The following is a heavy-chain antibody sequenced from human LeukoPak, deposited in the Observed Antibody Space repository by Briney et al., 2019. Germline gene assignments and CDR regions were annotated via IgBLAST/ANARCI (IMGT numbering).Heavy chain of an antibody. D-gene: IGHD6-19*01. V-gene: IGHV3-7*01. CDR2: IKQDESEK. CDR3: ARGNLFTGWYDLYYFDY. CDR1: GFTFSSYW. Sequence: GGSLRLPCAASGFTFSSYWMSWVRQAPGKGLEWVANIKQDESEKYYVDSVKGRFTISRDNAKNSLYLQMNSLRAEDTAVYHCARGNLFTGWYDLYYFDYWGQGTLVTVSS. J-gene: IGHJ4*02.